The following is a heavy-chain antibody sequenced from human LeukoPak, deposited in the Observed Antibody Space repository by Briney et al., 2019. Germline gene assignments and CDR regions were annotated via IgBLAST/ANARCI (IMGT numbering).Heavy chain of an antibody. J-gene: IGHJ4*02. CDR2: IKEDGSDT. V-gene: IGHV3-7*01. Sequence: PGGSLRLSCAASGFTFSTYWMDWVRQAPGKGLEWVASIKEDGSDTNYVGSVRGRFTVSRDNTKNSLYLQMNSLRAEDTAIYYCARLRFLASDYWGQGTLVTVPS. CDR3: ARLRFLASDY. D-gene: IGHD3-3*01. CDR1: GFTFSTYW.